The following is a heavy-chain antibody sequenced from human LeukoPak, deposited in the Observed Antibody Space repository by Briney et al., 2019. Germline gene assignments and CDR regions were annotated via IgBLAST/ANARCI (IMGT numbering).Heavy chain of an antibody. D-gene: IGHD5-18*01. Sequence: GASVKVSCKTSGYTFSSSTITWVRQAPGQGLQWMGWINTNTGNPAYAQGFTGRYVFSLDTSVSTAYLQISGLTADDTAVYLCGRDPGLGIRGYTYGSIEYWGQGTLVTVSS. CDR1: GYTFSSST. CDR3: GRDPGLGIRGYTYGSIEY. CDR2: INTNTGNP. V-gene: IGHV7-4-1*02. J-gene: IGHJ4*02.